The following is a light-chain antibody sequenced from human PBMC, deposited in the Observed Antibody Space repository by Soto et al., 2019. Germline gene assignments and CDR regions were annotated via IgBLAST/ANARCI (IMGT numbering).Light chain of an antibody. Sequence: QSALTQPASVSGSPGQSITISCTGTSSDVGGSDYVSWYQQYPGKAPELMIYGVSNRPSGVSNRFSGSKSGNTASLTISGLQAEDEADYYCISSTSSTTSHVVFGGGTKLTVL. CDR3: ISSTSSTTSHVV. J-gene: IGLJ2*01. V-gene: IGLV2-14*01. CDR2: GVS. CDR1: SSDVGGSDY.